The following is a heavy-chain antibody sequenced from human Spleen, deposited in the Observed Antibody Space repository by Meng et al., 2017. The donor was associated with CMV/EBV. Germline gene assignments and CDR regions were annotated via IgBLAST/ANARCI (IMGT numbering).Heavy chain of an antibody. V-gene: IGHV1-2*02. J-gene: IGHJ3*02. D-gene: IGHD2-2*01. Sequence: SAYTFSGQYIHWVRQAPGQGLEWMGWINPNTGDTHDAQRFQGRVTMTRGTSISTTYMELRRLRSDDTAVYYCAGGLVKRGRGDSFHIWGQGTMVTVSS. CDR2: INPNTGDT. CDR1: AYTFSGQY. CDR3: AGGLVKRGRGDSFHI.